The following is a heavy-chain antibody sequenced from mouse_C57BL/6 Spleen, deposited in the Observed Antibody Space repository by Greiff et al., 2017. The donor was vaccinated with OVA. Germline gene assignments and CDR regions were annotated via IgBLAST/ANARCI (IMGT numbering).Heavy chain of an antibody. CDR3: TRGDYGSSYWYFDV. Sequence: QVQLKQSGAELVRPGASVTLSCKASGYTFTDYEMHWVKQTPVHGLEWIGAIDPETGGTAYNQKFKGKAILTADKSSSTAYMELRSLTSEDSAVYYGTRGDYGSSYWYFDVWGTGTTVTVSS. D-gene: IGHD1-1*01. J-gene: IGHJ1*03. CDR1: GYTFTDYE. V-gene: IGHV1-15*01. CDR2: IDPETGGT.